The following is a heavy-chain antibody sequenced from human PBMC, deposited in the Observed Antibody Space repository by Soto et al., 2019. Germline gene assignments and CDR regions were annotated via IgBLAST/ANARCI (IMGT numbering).Heavy chain of an antibody. V-gene: IGHV4-61*01. D-gene: IGHD4-4*01. CDR2: IYYSGPS. J-gene: IGHJ4*02. CDR3: ARGYSHYAH. Sequence: PSETLSLTXTVSGGSVSRDSNFWSWIRQPPGKGLEWIGYIYYSGPSRYNPSLESRVTISIDSSKNQVSLTLTSVTAPDTAVYYCARGYSHYAHWGRGTLVTVSS. CDR1: GGSVSRDSNF.